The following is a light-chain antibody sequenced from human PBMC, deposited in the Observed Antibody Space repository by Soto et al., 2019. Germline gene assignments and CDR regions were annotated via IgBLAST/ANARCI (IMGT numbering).Light chain of an antibody. V-gene: IGLV2-14*01. J-gene: IGLJ2*01. Sequence: QSALTQPASVSGSLGQSITISCTGTSSEVGGYNYVSWYQQHPGKAPKLMIHEVSNRPSGISNRFSGSKSGNTASLTISGLQAEDEADYYCSSYTTTSTLVLFGGGTNLTVL. CDR3: SSYTTTSTLVL. CDR2: EVS. CDR1: SSEVGGYNY.